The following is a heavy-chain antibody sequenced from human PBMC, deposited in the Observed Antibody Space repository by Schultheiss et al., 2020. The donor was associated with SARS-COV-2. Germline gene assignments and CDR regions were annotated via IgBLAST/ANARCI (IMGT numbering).Heavy chain of an antibody. Sequence: GGSLRLSCAASGFTFSSYEMNWVRQAPGKGLEWVSYISSSGSTIYYADSVKGRFTISRDNAKNSLYLQMNSLRAEDTAVYFCATDRVGPTTDFDHWGQGTWVTVSS. V-gene: IGHV3-48*03. CDR3: ATDRVGPTTDFDH. CDR2: ISSSGSTI. D-gene: IGHD1-26*01. CDR1: GFTFSSYE. J-gene: IGHJ4*02.